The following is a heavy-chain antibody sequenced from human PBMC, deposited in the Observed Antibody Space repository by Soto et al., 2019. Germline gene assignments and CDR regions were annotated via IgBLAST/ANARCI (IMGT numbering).Heavy chain of an antibody. Sequence: QVTLKESGPVLVKPTETLTLTCTVSGFSLSNARMGVSWIRQPPGKALEWLAHIFSNDEKSYSTSLKSRLTSSKDTSKSQGVLTMTNMDPVDTATYYCARILAAGKVSYYYYYSMDVWGKGTTVTVSS. V-gene: IGHV2-26*01. CDR1: GFSLSNARMG. CDR3: ARILAAGKVSYYYYYSMDV. CDR2: IFSNDEK. J-gene: IGHJ6*03. D-gene: IGHD6-13*01.